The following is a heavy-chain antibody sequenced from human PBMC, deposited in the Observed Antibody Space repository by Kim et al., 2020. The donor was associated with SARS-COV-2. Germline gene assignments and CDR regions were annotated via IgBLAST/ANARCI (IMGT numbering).Heavy chain of an antibody. Sequence: SVKVSCKASGGTFSSYAISWVRQVPGQGLEWMGRIIPILGIANYAQKFQGRVTITADKSTSTAYMELSSLRSEDTAVYYCARTMVRGVISLSAMDVWGQGTTVTVSS. CDR2: IIPILGIA. CDR3: ARTMVRGVISLSAMDV. D-gene: IGHD3-10*01. CDR1: GGTFSSYA. V-gene: IGHV1-69*04. J-gene: IGHJ6*02.